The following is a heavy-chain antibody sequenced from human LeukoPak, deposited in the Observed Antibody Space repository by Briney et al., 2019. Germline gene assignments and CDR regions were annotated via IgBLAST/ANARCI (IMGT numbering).Heavy chain of an antibody. CDR2: ISYDGSNK. Sequence: GRSLRLSCAASGFTFSSYAMHWARQAPGKGLEWVAVISYDGSNKYYADSVKGRFTISRDSSKNTLYLQMNSLRAEDTAVYYCARDLERVFDYWGQGTLVTVSS. CDR1: GFTFSSYA. D-gene: IGHD1-1*01. J-gene: IGHJ4*02. V-gene: IGHV3-30*04. CDR3: ARDLERVFDY.